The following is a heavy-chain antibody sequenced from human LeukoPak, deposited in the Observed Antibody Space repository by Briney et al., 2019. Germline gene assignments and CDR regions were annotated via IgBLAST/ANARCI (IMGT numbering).Heavy chain of an antibody. V-gene: IGHV4-59*11. CDR3: ARESENYHDSSGYSLYYFDY. D-gene: IGHD3-22*01. Sequence: PSETLSLTCTVSGGSISSRYWSWIRQPPGKGLEWIGYIYYSGSTNYNPSLKSRVTISVDTSKNQFSLKLSSVTAADTAVYYCARESENYHDSSGYSLYYFDYWGQGTLVTVSS. CDR1: GGSISSRY. CDR2: IYYSGST. J-gene: IGHJ4*02.